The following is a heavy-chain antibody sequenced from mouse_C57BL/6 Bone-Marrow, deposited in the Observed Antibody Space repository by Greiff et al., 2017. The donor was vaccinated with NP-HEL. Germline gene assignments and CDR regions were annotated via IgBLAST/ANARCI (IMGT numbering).Heavy chain of an antibody. CDR3: ARGYYYGSSYHYYAMDY. Sequence: EVQLQQSGPGLVKPSQSLSLTCSVTGYSITSGYYWNWIRQFPGNKLEWMGYISYDGSNNYNPSLKNRISITRDTSKNQFFLKLNSVTTEDTATYYCARGYYYGSSYHYYAMDYWGQGTSVTVSS. J-gene: IGHJ4*01. CDR2: ISYDGSN. D-gene: IGHD1-1*01. V-gene: IGHV3-6*01. CDR1: GYSITSGYY.